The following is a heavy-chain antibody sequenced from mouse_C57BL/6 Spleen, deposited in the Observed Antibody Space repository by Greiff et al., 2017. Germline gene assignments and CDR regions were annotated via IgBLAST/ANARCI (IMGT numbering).Heavy chain of an antibody. CDR2: INPNNGGT. Sequence: VQLQQSGPELVKPGASVKISCKASGYTFTDYYMNWVKQSHGQSLEWIGDINPNNGGTSYNQKFKGKATLTVDKSSSTAYMELRSLTSEDSAVYYCARTGHYYAMDYWGQGTSVTVSS. V-gene: IGHV1-26*01. CDR1: GYTFTDYY. J-gene: IGHJ4*01. D-gene: IGHD3-3*01. CDR3: ARTGHYYAMDY.